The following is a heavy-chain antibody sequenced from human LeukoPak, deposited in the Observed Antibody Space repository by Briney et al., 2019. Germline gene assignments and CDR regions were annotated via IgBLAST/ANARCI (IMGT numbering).Heavy chain of an antibody. D-gene: IGHD3-22*01. Sequence: MASETLSLTCTVSGDSITRNYWSWIRQPAGKGLEWNGRIYNSGNTNYSPSLESRVTMSTDTSKNQFSLKLTSVTAADTAVYYCARGSFDSSGYYVFDYWGQGTLVTVSS. J-gene: IGHJ4*02. CDR3: ARGSFDSSGYYVFDY. CDR2: IYNSGNT. V-gene: IGHV4-4*07. CDR1: GDSITRNY.